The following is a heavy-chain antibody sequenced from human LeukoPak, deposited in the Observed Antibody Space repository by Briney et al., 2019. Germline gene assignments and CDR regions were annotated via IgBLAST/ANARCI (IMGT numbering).Heavy chain of an antibody. CDR1: GCTFSSYG. CDR2: ISYDGSNK. CDR3: AKEGHYYGSDPYYMDV. D-gene: IGHD3-10*01. Sequence: PGGSLRLSCAASGCTFSSYGMHWVRQAPGKGLEWVAVISYDGSNKYYADSVKGRFTISRDNSKNTLYLQMNSLRAEDTAVYYCAKEGHYYGSDPYYMDVWGKGTTVTVSS. J-gene: IGHJ6*03. V-gene: IGHV3-30*18.